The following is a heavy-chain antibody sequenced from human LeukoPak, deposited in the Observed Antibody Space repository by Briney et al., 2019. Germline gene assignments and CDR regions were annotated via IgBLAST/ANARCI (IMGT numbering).Heavy chain of an antibody. D-gene: IGHD3-9*01. CDR3: AKDHYDILTGYHFDY. V-gene: IGHV3-15*01. J-gene: IGHJ4*02. Sequence: GGSLRLSCAASGFTFSNAWMSWVRQAPGKGLEWVGRIKSKTDGGTTDYAAPVKGRFTISRDDSKNTLYLQMNSLKTEDTAVYYCAKDHYDILTGYHFDYWGQGTLVTVSS. CDR2: IKSKTDGGTT. CDR1: GFTFSNAW.